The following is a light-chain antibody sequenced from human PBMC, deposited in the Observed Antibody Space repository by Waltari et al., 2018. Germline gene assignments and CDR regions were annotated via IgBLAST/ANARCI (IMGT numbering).Light chain of an antibody. V-gene: IGLV2-18*02. J-gene: IGLJ3*02. Sequence: QSALTQPPSVSGSHGQSVTIPCTGTSSDVGSFNRFSWYHQPPGPAPQLIIYEVTNRPPGVPDRFSGSRSGNTASLTISGLQAEDEADYYCSSFTNSNTWVFGGGTKLTVL. CDR1: SSDVGSFNR. CDR2: EVT. CDR3: SSFTNSNTWV.